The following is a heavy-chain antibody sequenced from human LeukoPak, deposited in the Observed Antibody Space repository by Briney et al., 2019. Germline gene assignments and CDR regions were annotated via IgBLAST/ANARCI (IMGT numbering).Heavy chain of an antibody. CDR1: GFTFSSYA. J-gene: IGHJ4*02. D-gene: IGHD6-19*01. CDR3: ARIGSGWYWDY. CDR2: ISGSGGST. Sequence: GGSLRLSCAASGFTFSSYAMSWVRQAPGKGLEWVSAISGSGGSTYYADSVKGRFTISRDNAKNSLYLQMNSLRAEDTAVYYCARIGSGWYWDYWGQGTLVTVSS. V-gene: IGHV3-23*01.